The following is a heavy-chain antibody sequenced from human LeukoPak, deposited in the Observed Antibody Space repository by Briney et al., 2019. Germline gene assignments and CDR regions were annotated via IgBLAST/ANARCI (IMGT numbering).Heavy chain of an antibody. V-gene: IGHV4-31*03. CDR1: GGSISSGGYY. D-gene: IGHD5-18*01. CDR2: IYYSGST. CDR3: ARGHLGGFYSYGSQSFDY. Sequence: SETLSLTCTVSGGSISSGGYYWSWIRQHPGKGLEWIGYIYYSGSTYYNPSLKSRVTISVDTSKNQFSLKPSSVTAADTAVYYCARGHLGGFYSYGSQSFDYWGQGTLVTVSS. J-gene: IGHJ4*02.